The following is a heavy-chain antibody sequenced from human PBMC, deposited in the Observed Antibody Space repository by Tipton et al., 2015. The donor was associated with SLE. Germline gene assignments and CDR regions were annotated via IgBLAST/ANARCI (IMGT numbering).Heavy chain of an antibody. V-gene: IGHV3-9*01. D-gene: IGHD4-17*01. CDR3: AKEVYGVPLDAFDI. J-gene: IGHJ3*02. CDR2: ISWNSGSI. Sequence: SLRLSCAASGFTFDDYAMHWVRQAPGKGLEWVSGISWNSGSIGYADSVKGRFTISRDNAKNSLYLQMNSLRAEDTAVYYCAKEVYGVPLDAFDIWGQGTMVTVSS. CDR1: GFTFDDYA.